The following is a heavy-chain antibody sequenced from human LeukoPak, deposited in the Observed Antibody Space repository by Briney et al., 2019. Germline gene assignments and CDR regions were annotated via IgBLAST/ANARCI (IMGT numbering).Heavy chain of an antibody. CDR3: ARNTAMGSFDY. D-gene: IGHD5-18*01. Sequence: SETLSLTCTVSGGSLNTYYWSWIRQSPGKGLEWIAYIYYSGSTNYNPSLRSRVTISVDTSKNQFSLKLSSVTAADTAVYYCARNTAMGSFDYWGQGTLVTVSS. J-gene: IGHJ4*02. CDR1: GGSLNTYY. V-gene: IGHV4-59*01. CDR2: IYYSGST.